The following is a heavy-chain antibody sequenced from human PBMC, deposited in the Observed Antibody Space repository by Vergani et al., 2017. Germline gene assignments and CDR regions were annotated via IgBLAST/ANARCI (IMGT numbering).Heavy chain of an antibody. D-gene: IGHD5-24*01. CDR3: ARVEMAAEGPLNCYYGIDV. CDR1: GGSISSYY. V-gene: IGHV4-59*01. CDR2: IYYSGST. J-gene: IGHJ6*02. Sequence: QVQLQESGPGLVKPSETLSLTCTVSGGSISSYYWSWIRQPPGKGLEWIGYIYYSGSTNCNPYLKSRITISVDTSKNQYTLKLSSVTAADTAVYYCARVEMAAEGPLNCYYGIDVWGQGTTVTVSS.